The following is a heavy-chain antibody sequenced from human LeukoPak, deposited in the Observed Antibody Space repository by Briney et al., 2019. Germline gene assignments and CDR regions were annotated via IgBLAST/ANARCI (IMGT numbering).Heavy chain of an antibody. CDR1: GFTFSSYG. V-gene: IGHV3-48*04. D-gene: IGHD6-19*01. CDR2: ISSSGSTI. Sequence: GGSLRLSCAASGFTFSSYGMSWVRQAPGKGLEWVSYISSSGSTIYYADSVKGRFTTSRDNAKNSLYLQMNSLRAEDTAVYYCARRAFDSSGWLYYYYYMDVWGKGTRSPSP. CDR3: ARRAFDSSGWLYYYYYMDV. J-gene: IGHJ6*03.